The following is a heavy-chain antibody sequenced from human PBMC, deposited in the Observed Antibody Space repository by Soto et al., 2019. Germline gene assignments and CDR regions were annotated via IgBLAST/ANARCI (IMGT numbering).Heavy chain of an antibody. CDR2: IYYSGST. CDR1: GASINSYY. Sequence: SETLSLTCTVSGASINSYYWSWIRQPPGKGLEWIGYIYYSGSTNYNPSLKSRVTISVDTSKNQFSLKLSSVTAADTAVYYCARGSSSSGYYYYGMDVWGQGTTVTVSS. V-gene: IGHV4-59*01. CDR3: ARGSSSSGYYYYGMDV. D-gene: IGHD6-6*01. J-gene: IGHJ6*02.